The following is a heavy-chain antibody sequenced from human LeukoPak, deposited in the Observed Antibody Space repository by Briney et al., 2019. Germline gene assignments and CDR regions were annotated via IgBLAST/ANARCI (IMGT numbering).Heavy chain of an antibody. CDR2: IKEDGSEK. CDR3: ARDRGGRTGLDD. J-gene: IGHJ4*02. V-gene: IGHV3-7*04. CDR1: GITFSRSW. Sequence: PGGSLRLSCAASGITFSRSWMSWVRQAPGKGLEWVAFIKEDGSEKYYVDSVKGRFTISRDNAENSLYLQMNSLRAEDTAVYYCARDRGGRTGLDDWDQGTLVTVSS. D-gene: IGHD2-15*01.